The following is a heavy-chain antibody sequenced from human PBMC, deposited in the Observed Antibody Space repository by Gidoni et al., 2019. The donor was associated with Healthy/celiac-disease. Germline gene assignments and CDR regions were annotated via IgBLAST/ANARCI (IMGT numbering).Heavy chain of an antibody. CDR1: GFTFSSYG. CDR3: AKDPYLGYSYGSPPYYFDY. D-gene: IGHD5-18*01. Sequence: QVQLVESGGGVVQPGRSLRLSGAASGFTFSSYGMHWVRQAPVQGLEWVAVISYDGSNNYYADSVKCRFTISRDTSKNPLYLQMNSLRAEDTAVYYCAKDPYLGYSYGSPPYYFDYWGQGTLVTVSS. CDR2: ISYDGSNN. J-gene: IGHJ4*02. V-gene: IGHV3-30*18.